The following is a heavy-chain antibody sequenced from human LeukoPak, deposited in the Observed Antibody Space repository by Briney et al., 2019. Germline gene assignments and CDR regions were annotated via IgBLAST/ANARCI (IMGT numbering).Heavy chain of an antibody. Sequence: GGSLRLSCAASGFILTNYNMNWVRQAPGKGLEWVSCVSISSNFIFYADSVKGRFTVSRDNAKNSLDLQMNSLRAEDSAVYYCVRAGDSGYNSYRPTFLDYWGQGILVTVSS. CDR3: VRAGDSGYNSYRPTFLDY. V-gene: IGHV3-21*01. J-gene: IGHJ4*02. CDR1: GFILTNYN. CDR2: VSISSNFI. D-gene: IGHD5-24*01.